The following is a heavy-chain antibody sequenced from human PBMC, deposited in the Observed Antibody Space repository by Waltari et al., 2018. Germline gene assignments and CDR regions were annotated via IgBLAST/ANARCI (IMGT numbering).Heavy chain of an antibody. Sequence: EVQLVESGGGLVQPGGSLRLSCAASGFTFSSYWMSWLRRAPGKGLEWVANIKQDGSEKYYVDSVKGRFTISRDNAKNSLYLQMNSLRAEDTAVYYCASWYYGSGSSFDYWGQGTLVTVSS. CDR1: GFTFSSYW. J-gene: IGHJ4*02. CDR2: IKQDGSEK. CDR3: ASWYYGSGSSFDY. V-gene: IGHV3-7*01. D-gene: IGHD3-10*01.